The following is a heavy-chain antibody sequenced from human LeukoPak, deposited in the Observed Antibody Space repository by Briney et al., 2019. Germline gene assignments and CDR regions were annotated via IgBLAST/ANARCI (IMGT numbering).Heavy chain of an antibody. CDR3: ARDTPPHRGYYYYYYMDV. CDR2: ISSSGSTI. V-gene: IGHV3-11*04. D-gene: IGHD3-10*01. J-gene: IGHJ6*03. Sequence: GGSLRLSCAASGFTFSDYYMSWIRQAPGKGLEWVSYISSSGSTIYYADSVKGRFTISRDNAKNSLYLQMNSLGAEDTAVYYCARDTPPHRGYYYYYYMDVWGKGTTVTVSS. CDR1: GFTFSDYY.